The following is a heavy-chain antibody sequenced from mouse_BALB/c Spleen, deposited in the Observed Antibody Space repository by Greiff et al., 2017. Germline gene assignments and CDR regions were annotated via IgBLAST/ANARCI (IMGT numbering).Heavy chain of an antibody. D-gene: IGHD1-3*01. CDR3: ARGSGNPWFAY. J-gene: IGHJ3*01. CDR1: GFNIKDTY. CDR2: IDPANGNT. Sequence: VQLQQSGAELVKPGASVKLSCTASGFNIKDTYMHWVKQRPEQGLGWIGRIDPANGNTKYDPKFQGKATITANTSSNTAYLQLSSLTSEDTAVYYCARGSGNPWFAYWGQGTLVTVSA. V-gene: IGHV14-3*02.